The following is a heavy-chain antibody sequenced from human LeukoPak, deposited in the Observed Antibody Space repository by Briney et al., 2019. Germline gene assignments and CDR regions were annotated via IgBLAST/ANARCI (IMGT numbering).Heavy chain of an antibody. CDR3: TRIVIVPAASDAFDI. Sequence: GGSLRLSCAASGFTFSSYWMSWVRQAPGKGLEWVANIKQDGSEKYYVDSVKGRFTISRDNAKNSLYLQMNSLRAEDTAVYYCTRIVIVPAASDAFDIWGQGTMVTVSS. J-gene: IGHJ3*02. D-gene: IGHD2-2*01. CDR1: GFTFSSYW. CDR2: IKQDGSEK. V-gene: IGHV3-7*01.